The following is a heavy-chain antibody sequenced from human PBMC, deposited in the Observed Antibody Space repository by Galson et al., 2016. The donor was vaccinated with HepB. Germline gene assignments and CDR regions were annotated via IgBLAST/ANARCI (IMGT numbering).Heavy chain of an antibody. CDR1: GITFSTHT. CDR2: ISSSTNYI. CDR3: ARGGGGGTPVKYYFDY. Sequence: SLRLSCAASGITFSTHTTNWVRQAPGKGLEWVSSISSSTNYIYYADSVKGRFTISRDNAKNSLYLQMNSLRAEDTAVYYCARGGGGGTPVKYYFDYWGQGTLVTVSS. D-gene: IGHD4-17*01. J-gene: IGHJ4*02. V-gene: IGHV3-21*01.